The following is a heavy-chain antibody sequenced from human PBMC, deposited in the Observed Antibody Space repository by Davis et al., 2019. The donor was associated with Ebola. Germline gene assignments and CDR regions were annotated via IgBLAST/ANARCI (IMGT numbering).Heavy chain of an antibody. V-gene: IGHV3-23*01. J-gene: IGHJ4*02. D-gene: IGHD2-8*02. CDR1: GFTFSSYA. Sequence: GGSLRLSCAASGFTFSSYAMSWVRQAPGKGLEWVSAISGSGGSTYYADSVKGRFTISRDNSKNTLYLQMNSLRAEDTAVYYCAKDRDIVLVVYVAFDYWGQGTLVTVSS. CDR3: AKDRDIVLVVYVAFDY. CDR2: ISGSGGST.